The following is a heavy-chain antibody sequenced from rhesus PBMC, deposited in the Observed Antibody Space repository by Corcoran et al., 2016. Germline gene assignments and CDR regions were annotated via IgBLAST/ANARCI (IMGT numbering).Heavy chain of an antibody. CDR1: GGSISGYYY. CDR3: ARRTGTTSPFEF. Sequence: QVQLQQWGEGLVKPSATLSLTCAVYGGSISGYYYWSWIRQPPGKGLEWIGYIYGNSASTNYNPSLKNRVTISKDTSKNQFSLKLSSVTAADTAVYYCARRTGTTSPFEFWGQGALVTVSS. D-gene: IGHD1-26*01. CDR2: IYGNSAST. J-gene: IGHJ1*01. V-gene: IGHV4-73*01.